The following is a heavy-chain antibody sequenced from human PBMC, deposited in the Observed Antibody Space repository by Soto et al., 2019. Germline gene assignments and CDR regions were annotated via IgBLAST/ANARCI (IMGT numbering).Heavy chain of an antibody. CDR2: INAYNGNT. CDR3: AMVDVYVKRSLPDF. Sequence: ASGKVSCKASGYSFTRYGIGWARQAPGQGLEWMGWINAYNGNTNYAQNLQGRLTLTTDTSTTTAYMELRSLRSNDTAIYYCAMVDVYVKRSLPDFSSQGTTDIVSS. CDR1: GYSFTRYG. V-gene: IGHV1-18*01. J-gene: IGHJ3*01. D-gene: IGHD2-15*01.